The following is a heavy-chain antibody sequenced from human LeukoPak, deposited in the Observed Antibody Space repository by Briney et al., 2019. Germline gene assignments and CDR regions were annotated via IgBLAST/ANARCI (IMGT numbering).Heavy chain of an antibody. V-gene: IGHV3-23*01. CDR2: IIGSGGST. CDR1: GFTFSSYA. Sequence: AGGSLRLSCAASGFTFSSYAMSWVRQAPGKGLEWVSAIIGSGGSTYYADSVKGRFTISRDNSKNTLYLQMNSLRAEDTAVYYCAKDPSSYYDSSGYYLDYWGQGTLVTVSS. D-gene: IGHD3-22*01. J-gene: IGHJ4*02. CDR3: AKDPSSYYDSSGYYLDY.